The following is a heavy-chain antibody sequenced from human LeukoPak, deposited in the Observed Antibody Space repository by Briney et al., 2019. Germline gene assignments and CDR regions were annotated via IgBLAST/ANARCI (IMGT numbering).Heavy chain of an antibody. J-gene: IGHJ4*02. D-gene: IGHD6-6*01. V-gene: IGHV4-4*07. CDR3: ARESLTYSSSSNGNYFDC. CDR1: GGSISSYY. Sequence: SETLSLTCTVSGGSISSYYWSWIRQPAGKGLEWIGRIYTSGSTNYNPSLKSRVTMSVDTSKNQFSLKLSSVTAADTAVYYCARESLTYSSSSNGNYFDCWGQGTLVTVSS. CDR2: IYTSGST.